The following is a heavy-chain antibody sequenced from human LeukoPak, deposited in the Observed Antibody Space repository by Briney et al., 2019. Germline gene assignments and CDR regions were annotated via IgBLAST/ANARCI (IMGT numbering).Heavy chain of an antibody. CDR1: GGSISSGDYY. CDR3: ARVHYYDSSGPNWFDP. D-gene: IGHD3-22*01. V-gene: IGHV4-30-4*08. J-gene: IGHJ5*02. Sequence: SETLSLTCTVSGGSISSGDYYWRWIRQPPGKGLEWIGYIYYSGSTYYNPSLKSRATISVDTSKNQFSLKLSSVTAADTAVYYCARVHYYDSSGPNWFDPWGQGTLVTVSS. CDR2: IYYSGST.